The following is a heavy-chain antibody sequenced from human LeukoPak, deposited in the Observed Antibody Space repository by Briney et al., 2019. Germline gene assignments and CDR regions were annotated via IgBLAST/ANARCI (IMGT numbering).Heavy chain of an antibody. CDR2: IRYDGSNK. V-gene: IGHV3-30*02. J-gene: IGHJ4*02. D-gene: IGHD6-19*01. Sequence: GGSLRLSCAASGFTFSSYGMHWVRQAPGKGLEWVAFIRYDGSNKYYADSVKGRSTISRDNSKNTLYLQMNSLRAEDTAVYYCAKDSLKYSSGWYGGWFDYWGQGTLVTVSS. CDR3: AKDSLKYSSGWYGGWFDY. CDR1: GFTFSSYG.